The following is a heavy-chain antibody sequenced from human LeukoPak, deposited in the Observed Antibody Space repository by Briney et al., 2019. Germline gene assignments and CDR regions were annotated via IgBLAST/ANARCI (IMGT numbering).Heavy chain of an antibody. CDR2: IYPADSDT. J-gene: IGHJ3*02. CDR1: GYIFTNYW. Sequence: GESLKISCQVSGYIFTNYWIGWVRQMPGKGLESMGIIYPADSDTTYSPPFQGQVTISADKSISTVYLQWSSLRASDTAMYYCARRSDGFDIWGQGTMVTVSS. V-gene: IGHV5-51*01. CDR3: ARRSDGFDI.